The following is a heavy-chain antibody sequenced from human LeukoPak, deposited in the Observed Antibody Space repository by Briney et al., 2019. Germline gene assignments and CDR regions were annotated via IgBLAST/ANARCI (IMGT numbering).Heavy chain of an antibody. CDR3: EKMYSGGREDDS. D-gene: IGHD1-26*01. CDR2: ITSNSGSM. CDR1: GFTFNDYA. V-gene: IGHV3-9*03. Sequence: GRSLRLSCEASGFTFNDYAMHWVRHAPGKGLEWVSGITSNSGSMVYADSVKGRFTISRDNSKSALYLQMKSLTIDDIGLYYCEKMYSGGREDDSWGQGPLVTVS. J-gene: IGHJ4*02.